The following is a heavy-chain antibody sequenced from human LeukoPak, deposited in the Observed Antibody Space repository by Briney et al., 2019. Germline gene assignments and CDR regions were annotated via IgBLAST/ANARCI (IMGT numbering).Heavy chain of an antibody. CDR2: ISGSGGST. Sequence: PTSETLSLTCTVSGGSISSSPYYWGWIRQPPGKGLEWVSAISGSGGSTYYADSVKGRFTISRDNSKNTLYLQMNSLRAEDTAVYYCANLNPQYGDYGGNWFDPWGQGTLVTVSS. V-gene: IGHV3-23*01. D-gene: IGHD4-17*01. J-gene: IGHJ5*02. CDR3: ANLNPQYGDYGGNWFDP. CDR1: GGSISSSPYY.